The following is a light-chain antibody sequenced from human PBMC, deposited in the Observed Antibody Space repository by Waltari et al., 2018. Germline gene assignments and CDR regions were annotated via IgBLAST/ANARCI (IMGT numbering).Light chain of an antibody. CDR3: QQSHSTPRT. J-gene: IGKJ1*01. CDR2: TAS. Sequence: TQSPSSLSASVGDTVSITCRASQSINRYLNWYQQKPGKAPKLLIFTASNLHTGVPSRFSGRGSETDFTLTISSLQPEDFATYYCQQSHSTPRTFGQGTKVEIK. V-gene: IGKV1-39*01. CDR1: QSINRY.